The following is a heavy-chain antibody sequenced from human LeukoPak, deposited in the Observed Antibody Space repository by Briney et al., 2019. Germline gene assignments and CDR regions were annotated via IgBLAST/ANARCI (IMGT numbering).Heavy chain of an antibody. Sequence: PGGSLRLSCAASGFTVSNTYMSWVRQAPGKGLEWVSIIYSDGRTYYADFVKGRFTISRDNSKNTMYLQMNSLRAEGTAVYYCASGGGYSSAWHSSDYWGQGTLVTVSS. CDR2: IYSDGRT. CDR3: ASGGGYSSAWHSSDY. V-gene: IGHV3-53*01. D-gene: IGHD6-19*01. J-gene: IGHJ4*02. CDR1: GFTVSNTY.